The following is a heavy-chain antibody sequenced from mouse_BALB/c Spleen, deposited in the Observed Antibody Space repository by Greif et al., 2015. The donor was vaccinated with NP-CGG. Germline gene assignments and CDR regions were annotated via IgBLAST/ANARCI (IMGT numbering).Heavy chain of an antibody. V-gene: IGHV7-3*02. CDR2: IRNKANGYTT. Sequence: EVKLQESGGGLVQPGGSLRLSCATSGFTFTDYYMSWVRQPPGKALEWLGFIRNKANGYTTEYSASVKGRFTISRDNSQSILYLQMNILRAEDSATYYCARSGDYGSSSWFAYWGQGTLVTVSA. CDR1: GFTFTDYY. D-gene: IGHD1-1*01. J-gene: IGHJ3*01. CDR3: ARSGDYGSSSWFAY.